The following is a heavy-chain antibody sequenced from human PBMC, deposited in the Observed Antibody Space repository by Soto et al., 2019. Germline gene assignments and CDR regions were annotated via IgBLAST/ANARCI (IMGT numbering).Heavy chain of an antibody. CDR1: GFAFISYW. J-gene: IGHJ4*02. D-gene: IGHD1-7*01. V-gene: IGHV3-74*01. CDR2: IKTDGSIT. Sequence: WGSLRLSCAASGFAFISYWIYFFRQSPGKGLVWVSRIKTDGSITSYADSVKGRFTVSRDNARDMLYLQMNSLRAEDTAVYYCAKDMNSVPEYWGQGTPVTVSS. CDR3: AKDMNSVPEY.